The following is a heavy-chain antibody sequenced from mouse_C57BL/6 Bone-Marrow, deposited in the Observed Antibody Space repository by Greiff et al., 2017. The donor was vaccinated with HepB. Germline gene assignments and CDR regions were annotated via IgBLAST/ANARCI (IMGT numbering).Heavy chain of an antibody. CDR3: ARSHYGSSYPDY. J-gene: IGHJ2*01. V-gene: IGHV1-55*01. CDR2: IYPGSGST. Sequence: VKLQQPGAELVKPGASVKMSCKASGYTFTSYWITWVKQRPGQGLEWIGDIYPGSGSTNYNEKFKSKATLTVDTSSSTAYMQLSSLTSEDSAVYYCARSHYGSSYPDYWGQGTTLTVSS. CDR1: GYTFTSYW. D-gene: IGHD1-1*01.